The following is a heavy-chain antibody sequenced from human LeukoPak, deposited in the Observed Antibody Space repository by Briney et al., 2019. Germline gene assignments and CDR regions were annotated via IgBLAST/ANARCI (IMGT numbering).Heavy chain of an antibody. J-gene: IGHJ4*02. CDR2: INHSGST. CDR1: GGSFSGYY. Sequence: SETLSLTCAVYGGSFSGYYWSWIRQPPGKGLEWIGEINHSGSTNYNPSLKSRVTISVDTSKNQFSLKLSSVTAADTAVYYCARVGYRRRYFGWLPSPPKSDYWGQGTLVTVSS. CDR3: ARVGYRRRYFGWLPSPPKSDY. D-gene: IGHD3-9*01. V-gene: IGHV4-34*01.